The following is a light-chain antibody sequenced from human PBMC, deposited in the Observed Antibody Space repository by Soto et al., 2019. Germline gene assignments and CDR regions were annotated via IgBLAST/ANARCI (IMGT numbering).Light chain of an antibody. J-gene: IGKJ1*01. CDR2: GAS. CDR1: QSLGSD. Sequence: EIVMTQSPGTLSLSPGDTATLSCRASQSLGSDLAWYQQKPGQAPRLLIFGASARPTGIPARISGSGSGTEFTLTISSLRSEDFAVYYCQQYGSPHWTFGQGTKVEIK. CDR3: QQYGSPHWT. V-gene: IGKV3-15*01.